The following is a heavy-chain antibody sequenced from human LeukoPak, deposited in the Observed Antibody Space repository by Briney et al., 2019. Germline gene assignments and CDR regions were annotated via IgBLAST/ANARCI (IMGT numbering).Heavy chain of an antibody. D-gene: IGHD5-24*01. CDR2: VKQDGSKK. J-gene: IGHJ4*02. CDR3: TRVGYIDEGIDY. V-gene: IGHV3-7*04. CDR1: GFPFSSYW. Sequence: GGSLRLSCVASGFPFSSYWITWVRQAPGKGLEWVANVKQDGSKKSYVDSVKGRFTISRDNAKNSLYLQMNSLRAEDTAIYYCTRVGYIDEGIDYWGQGTLVTVSS.